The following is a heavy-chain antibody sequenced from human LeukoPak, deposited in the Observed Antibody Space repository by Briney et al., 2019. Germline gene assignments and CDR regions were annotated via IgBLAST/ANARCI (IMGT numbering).Heavy chain of an antibody. CDR2: ISSSSSYI. CDR3: ARDLSYCSSTSCYFGP. CDR1: GFTFNSYA. Sequence: GGSLRLSCAASGFTFNSYAMSWVRQAPGKGLEWVSSISSSSSYIYYADSVKGRFTISRDNAKNSLYLQMNSLRAEDTAVYYCARDLSYCSSTSCYFGPWGQGTLVTVSS. D-gene: IGHD2-2*01. V-gene: IGHV3-21*01. J-gene: IGHJ5*02.